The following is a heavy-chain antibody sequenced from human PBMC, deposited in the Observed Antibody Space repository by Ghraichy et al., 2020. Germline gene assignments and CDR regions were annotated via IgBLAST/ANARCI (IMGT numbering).Heavy chain of an antibody. CDR3: ARDQYDLLTEDYGMDV. Sequence: WGSLRLSCAASGFTFNSFSMNWVRQAPGKGLEWISYITSSSTTIYYADSVKGRFTISRDNAQNSLYLQMNSLRDEDTAVYYCARDQYDLLTEDYGMDVWGQGTTVTVSS. J-gene: IGHJ6*02. CDR1: GFTFNSFS. V-gene: IGHV3-48*02. D-gene: IGHD3-9*01. CDR2: ITSSSTTI.